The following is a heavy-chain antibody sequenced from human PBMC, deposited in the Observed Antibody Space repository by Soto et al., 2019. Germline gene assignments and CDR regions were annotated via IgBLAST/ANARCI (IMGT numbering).Heavy chain of an antibody. CDR1: GFTFSSYS. Sequence: GGSLRLSCAASGFTFSSYSMNWVRQAPGKGLEWVSSISSSSSYIYYADSVKGRFTISRDNAKSSLYLQMNSLRAEDTAVYYRARTGTTNAFDIWGQGTMVTVSS. CDR3: ARTGTTNAFDI. CDR2: ISSSSSYI. J-gene: IGHJ3*02. V-gene: IGHV3-21*01. D-gene: IGHD1-1*01.